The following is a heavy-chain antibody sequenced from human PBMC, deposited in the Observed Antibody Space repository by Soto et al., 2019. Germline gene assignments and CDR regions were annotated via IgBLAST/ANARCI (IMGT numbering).Heavy chain of an antibody. D-gene: IGHD3-16*02. J-gene: IGHJ4*02. CDR3: ARIQRLYDYIWGSYRQIYFDS. V-gene: IGHV2-26*01. Sequence: SGPTLVNPTETLTLTCTVSGFSLSNARMGVSWIRQPPGKALEWLAHIFSNDEKSYSTSLKSRLTISKDTSNSQVVLTMTNMDPVDTATYYCARIQRLYDYIWGSYRQIYFDSWGQGTMVTVSS. CDR1: GFSLSNARMG. CDR2: IFSNDEK.